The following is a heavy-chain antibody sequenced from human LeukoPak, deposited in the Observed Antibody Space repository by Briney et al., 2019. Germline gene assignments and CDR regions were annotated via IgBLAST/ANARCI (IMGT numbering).Heavy chain of an antibody. Sequence: GASVKVSCKASGYTFTSYAMNWVRQAPGQGLEWMGRINTNTGNPTYAQGFTGRFVFSLDTSVSTAYLQISSLKAEDTAVYYCARGVLWFGELDGMGYWGQGTLVTVSS. V-gene: IGHV7-4-1*02. D-gene: IGHD3-10*01. J-gene: IGHJ4*02. CDR3: ARGVLWFGELDGMGY. CDR2: INTNTGNP. CDR1: GYTFTSYA.